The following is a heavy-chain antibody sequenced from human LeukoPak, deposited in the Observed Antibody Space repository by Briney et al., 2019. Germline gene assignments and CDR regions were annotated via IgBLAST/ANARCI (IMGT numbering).Heavy chain of an antibody. CDR3: ARGFTVTDAFDI. Sequence: SVKVSCKASGGSFNSNAVGWVRQAPGQGLEWMGRIIPILGITNYAQKFQDRVTISADKSTNTAYMELSSLRSEDTAMYYRARGFTVTDAFDIWGQGTVVTVSS. J-gene: IGHJ3*02. CDR2: IIPILGIT. CDR1: GGSFNSNA. D-gene: IGHD4-17*01. V-gene: IGHV1-69*04.